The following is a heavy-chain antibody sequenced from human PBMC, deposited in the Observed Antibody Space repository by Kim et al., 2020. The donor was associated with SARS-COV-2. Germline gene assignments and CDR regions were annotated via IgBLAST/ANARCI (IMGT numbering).Heavy chain of an antibody. D-gene: IGHD6-19*01. CDR3: ARAVAVAGPFDY. J-gene: IGHJ4*02. V-gene: IGHV4-59*01. Sequence: NYNPSLNSRGTISVDTSKNQFSLKLSSVTAADTAVYYCARAVAVAGPFDYWGQGTLVTVSS.